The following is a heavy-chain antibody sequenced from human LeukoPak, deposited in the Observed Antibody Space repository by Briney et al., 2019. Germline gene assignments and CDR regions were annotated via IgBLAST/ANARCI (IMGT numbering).Heavy chain of an antibody. CDR2: IYTSGTT. D-gene: IGHD3-16*01. V-gene: IGHV4-61*09. J-gene: IGHJ5*02. CDR1: GGSINSGSFY. Sequence: SQTLSLTCTVSGGSINSGSFYWNWIRQSAGKGLKWIGHIYTSGTTNCNPSLKSRVTISLDTSKNQFSLKLNSVTAADTAVYYCARDRLGQLYPWGQGTLVTVSS. CDR3: ARDRLGQLYP.